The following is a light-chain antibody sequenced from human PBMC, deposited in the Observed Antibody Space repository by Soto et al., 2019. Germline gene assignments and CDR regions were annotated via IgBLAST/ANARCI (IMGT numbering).Light chain of an antibody. Sequence: EIVMTQSPATLSVSPWERATLSCRASQSVGSNLAWYQQKPGQAPRLLIYGASTRPTGIPARFSGSESGTEFTLTISSLQSEDFAVYYCQQYNNWPLTFGPGTKVDIK. J-gene: IGKJ3*01. CDR3: QQYNNWPLT. CDR2: GAS. V-gene: IGKV3-15*01. CDR1: QSVGSN.